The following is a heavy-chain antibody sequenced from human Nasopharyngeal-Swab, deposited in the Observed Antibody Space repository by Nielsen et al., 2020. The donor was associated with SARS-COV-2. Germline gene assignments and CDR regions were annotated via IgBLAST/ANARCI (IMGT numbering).Heavy chain of an antibody. CDR2: ISSSSSYI. V-gene: IGHV3-21*01. CDR3: ARGAVVVPAAIYYYYCGMDV. J-gene: IGHJ6*02. Sequence: WIRQPPGKGLEWVSSISSSSSYIYYADSVKGRFTISRDNAKNSLYLQMNSLRAEDTAVYYCARGAVVVPAAIYYYYCGMDVWGQGTTVTVSS. D-gene: IGHD2-2*01.